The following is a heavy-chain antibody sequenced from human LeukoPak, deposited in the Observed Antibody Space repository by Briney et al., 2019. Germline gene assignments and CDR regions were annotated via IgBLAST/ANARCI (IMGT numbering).Heavy chain of an antibody. D-gene: IGHD6-13*01. J-gene: IGHJ4*02. V-gene: IGHV1-69*13. CDR2: IIPIFGTA. Sequence: SVPVSCKASGGTFSSYAISWVRQAPGQGLEWMGGIIPIFGTANYAQKFQGRVTITADESTSTAYMELSSLRSEDTAVYYCARGRGGIAAADIDYWGQGTLVTVSS. CDR1: GGTFSSYA. CDR3: ARGRGGIAAADIDY.